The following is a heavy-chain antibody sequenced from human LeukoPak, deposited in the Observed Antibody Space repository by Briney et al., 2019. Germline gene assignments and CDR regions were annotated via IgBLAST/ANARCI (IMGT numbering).Heavy chain of an antibody. CDR3: ARRVGDSYFDS. Sequence: GESLKISCKGSGYSFTDYWIGWLRQMPGKGLEWMGIIYPGDSDPRYSPSFQGQVTISADKSISTAYLQWSSLKASDTAMYYCARRVGDSYFDSWGQGTLVTVSS. J-gene: IGHJ4*02. V-gene: IGHV5-51*01. CDR2: IYPGDSDP. D-gene: IGHD2-21*01. CDR1: GYSFTDYW.